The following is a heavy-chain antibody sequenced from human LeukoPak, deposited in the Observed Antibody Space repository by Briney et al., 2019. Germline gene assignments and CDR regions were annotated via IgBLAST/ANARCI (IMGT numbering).Heavy chain of an antibody. CDR3: AREASNYDSSGYFDY. D-gene: IGHD3-22*01. Sequence: SETLSLTCTVSGGSISSGDYYWNWIRQPPGKGLEWIGYIYYRGSTFYNPSLKSRVTISVDTSKNHFSLKLSSVTAADTAVYYCAREASNYDSSGYFDYWGQGTLVTVSS. CDR2: IYYRGST. V-gene: IGHV4-30-4*01. CDR1: GGSISSGDYY. J-gene: IGHJ4*02.